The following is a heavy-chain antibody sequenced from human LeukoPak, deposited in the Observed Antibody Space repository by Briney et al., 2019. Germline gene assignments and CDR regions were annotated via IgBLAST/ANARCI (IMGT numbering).Heavy chain of an antibody. CDR1: GGSISSYY. V-gene: IGHV4-59*05. Sequence: PSETLSLTCTVSGGSISSYYWSWIRQPPGKGLEWIGSIYYSGSTYYNPSLKSRVTISVDTSKNQFSLKLSSVTAADTAVYYCARLTPSNSYYDFWSGYYHLNWFDPWGQGTLVTVSS. D-gene: IGHD3-3*01. CDR2: IYYSGST. J-gene: IGHJ5*02. CDR3: ARLTPSNSYYDFWSGYYHLNWFDP.